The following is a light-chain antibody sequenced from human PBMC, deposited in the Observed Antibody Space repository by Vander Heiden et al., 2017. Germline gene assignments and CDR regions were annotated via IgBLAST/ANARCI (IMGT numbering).Light chain of an antibody. Sequence: QSVLTQPPSVSGAPWQRVTISCTGSSSNIGAGYDVHWYQQLPGTAPKLLIYGNTNRPSGVPDRFSGSKSGTSASLAITGLQAEDETDDYCQSYDSSLSAWVFGGGTKLTVL. V-gene: IGLV1-40*01. J-gene: IGLJ3*02. CDR1: SSNIGAGYD. CDR2: GNT. CDR3: QSYDSSLSAWV.